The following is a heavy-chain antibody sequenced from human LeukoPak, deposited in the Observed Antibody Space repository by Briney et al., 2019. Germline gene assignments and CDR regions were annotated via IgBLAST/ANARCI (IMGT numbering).Heavy chain of an antibody. CDR2: IYYSGST. V-gene: IGHV4-59*01. CDR1: GGSISSYY. Sequence: PSETLSLTCTVSGGSISSYYWSWIRQPPGKGLEWIGYIYYSGSTNYNPSLKSRVTISVDTSKNQFSLKLSSVTAADTAVYYCARGIVATGDGMDVWGQGTTVTVSS. CDR3: ARGIVATGDGMDV. D-gene: IGHD5-12*01. J-gene: IGHJ6*02.